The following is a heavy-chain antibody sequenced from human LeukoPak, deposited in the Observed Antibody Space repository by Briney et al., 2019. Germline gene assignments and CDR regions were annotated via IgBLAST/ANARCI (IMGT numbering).Heavy chain of an antibody. V-gene: IGHV4-59*01. Sequence: PSETLSLTCTVSGGSISSYYWSWIRQPPGKGLEWIGYICYSGSTNYNPSLKSRVTISVDTSKNQFSLKLSSVTAADTAVYYCGRGPKAGGPHHDMDVWGRGTTVTVSS. CDR2: ICYSGST. CDR3: GRGPKAGGPHHDMDV. D-gene: IGHD2-15*01. J-gene: IGHJ6*02. CDR1: GGSISSYY.